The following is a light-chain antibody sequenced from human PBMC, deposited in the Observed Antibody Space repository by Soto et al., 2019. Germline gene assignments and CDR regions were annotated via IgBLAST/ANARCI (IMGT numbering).Light chain of an antibody. V-gene: IGKV1-39*01. J-gene: IGKJ4*01. CDR1: QSISSY. CDR2: GAS. CDR3: QQSYSTPLT. Sequence: DIQMTQSPSSLSASVGDRVTITCRASQSISSYLNWYQQKPGKAPKLLIYGASSLQSGVPSRFSGGGSGTDFTLTISSLQPEDFATYYCQQSYSTPLTFGGGTRVEI.